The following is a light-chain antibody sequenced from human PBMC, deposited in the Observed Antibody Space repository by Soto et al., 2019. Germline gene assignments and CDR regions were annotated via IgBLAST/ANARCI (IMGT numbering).Light chain of an antibody. CDR1: QSVSSSY. CDR3: QQYGRSTLT. CDR2: GAS. V-gene: IGKV3-20*01. Sequence: EIVLTQSPGTLYWSPGERATLSCRASQSVSSSYLAWYQQKPGQAPRLLIYGASSRATGIPDRFSSSGSGTVFTLTISRLEPEDFAVYSCQQYGRSTLTFSGGTKVEIK. J-gene: IGKJ4*01.